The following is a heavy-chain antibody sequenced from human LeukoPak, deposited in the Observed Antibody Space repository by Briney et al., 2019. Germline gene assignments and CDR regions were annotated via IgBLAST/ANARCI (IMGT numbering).Heavy chain of an antibody. J-gene: IGHJ3*02. CDR1: GFTFSSYG. CDR3: AKDSRYSSGWYDAFDI. V-gene: IGHV3-30*18. Sequence: PGGSLRLSCAASGFTFSSYGMHWVRQAPGKGLEWVAAISYDGSNKYYADSVKGRFTISKDNSKNTLYLQMNSLRAEDTAVYYCAKDSRYSSGWYDAFDIWGQGTMVTVSS. D-gene: IGHD6-19*01. CDR2: ISYDGSNK.